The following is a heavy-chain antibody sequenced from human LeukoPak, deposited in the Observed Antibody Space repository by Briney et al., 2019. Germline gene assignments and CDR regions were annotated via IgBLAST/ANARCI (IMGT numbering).Heavy chain of an antibody. Sequence: PSQTLSLTCTVSGGSISSGDYYWSWIRQPPGKGLEWIGYIYHSGSTYYNPSLKSRVTISVDRSKNQFSLKLSSVTAADTAVYYCARTPYYYDSSGYWVSWYFDLWGRGTLVTVSS. CDR2: IYHSGST. V-gene: IGHV4-30-2*01. D-gene: IGHD3-22*01. J-gene: IGHJ2*01. CDR3: ARTPYYYDSSGYWVSWYFDL. CDR1: GGSISSGDYY.